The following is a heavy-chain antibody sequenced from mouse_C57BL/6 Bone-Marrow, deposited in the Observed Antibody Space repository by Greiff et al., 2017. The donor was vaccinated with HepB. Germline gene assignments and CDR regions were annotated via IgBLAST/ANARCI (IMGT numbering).Heavy chain of an antibody. CDR2: INPSSGYT. CDR1: GYTFTSYW. V-gene: IGHV1-7*01. J-gene: IGHJ2*01. D-gene: IGHD3-3*01. Sequence: VQLQQSGAELAKPGASVKLSCKASGYTFTSYWMHWVKQRPGQGLEWIGYINPSSGYTKYNQKFKDKATMTADKSSSTASMQLSSLTYEDSAVYYCARKATPDTHYFDYWGQGTTLTVSS. CDR3: ARKATPDTHYFDY.